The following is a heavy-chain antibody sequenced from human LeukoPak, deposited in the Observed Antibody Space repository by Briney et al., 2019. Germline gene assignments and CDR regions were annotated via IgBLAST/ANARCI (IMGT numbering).Heavy chain of an antibody. CDR1: GFTLSSYS. Sequence: PGGSLGLSCAASGFTLSSYSMNWVRQAPGKGLEGVSSISRSSAYIYYADSAKGGFTVSRDNSKNRLHLEMHSLRAEDAAVYLCARGGSYLSAFDLWGQGTMVTVSS. CDR3: ARGGSYLSAFDL. CDR2: ISRSSAYI. V-gene: IGHV3-21*04. J-gene: IGHJ3*01. D-gene: IGHD1-26*01.